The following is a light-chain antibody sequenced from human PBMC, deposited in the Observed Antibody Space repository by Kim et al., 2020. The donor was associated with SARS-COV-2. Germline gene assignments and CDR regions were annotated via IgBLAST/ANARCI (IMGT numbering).Light chain of an antibody. Sequence: ASVGDRVTITCRASQDIRNDLGWYQQNPGRAPKRLIYGASSLQSGVPSRFSGSGSATEFTLTISSVQPEDFATYFCLQHSTYPITFGQGTRLEIK. CDR1: QDIRND. J-gene: IGKJ5*01. CDR3: LQHSTYPIT. CDR2: GAS. V-gene: IGKV1-17*01.